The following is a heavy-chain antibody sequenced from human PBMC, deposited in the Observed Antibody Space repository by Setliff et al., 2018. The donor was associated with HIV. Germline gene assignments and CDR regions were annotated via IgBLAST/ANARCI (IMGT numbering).Heavy chain of an antibody. D-gene: IGHD6-13*01. V-gene: IGHV4-39*07. CDR2: IYYSGNT. Sequence: SETLSLTCTVSGGSISSTNYYWGWIRQTPGKGLEWIGSIYYSGNTYYNPSLKSRVTMSVDTSTSRLSLKVHSVTAADTAMYYCARGSHGTSWTDYWGQGTLVTVSS. J-gene: IGHJ4*02. CDR1: GGSISSTNYY. CDR3: ARGSHGTSWTDY.